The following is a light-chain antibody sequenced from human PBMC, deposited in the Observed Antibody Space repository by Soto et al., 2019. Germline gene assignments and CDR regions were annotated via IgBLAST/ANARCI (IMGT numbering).Light chain of an antibody. CDR2: EVS. Sequence: QSVLTQPASVSGSPGQSITISCTGTSGDVDAFVYVSWYQQHPGKAPKLMIFEVSDRPSGVSDRFSGSKSGSTASLTISGLQAEDEADYFCTSFTSSSTQVFGTGTKVTVL. J-gene: IGLJ1*01. V-gene: IGLV2-14*01. CDR1: SGDVDAFVY. CDR3: TSFTSSSTQV.